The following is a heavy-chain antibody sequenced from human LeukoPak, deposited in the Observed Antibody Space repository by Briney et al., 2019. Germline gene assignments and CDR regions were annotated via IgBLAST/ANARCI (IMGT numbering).Heavy chain of an antibody. CDR1: GFAFSSYG. CDR3: ARTSSGYSSDVFDI. CDR2: IWYDGSNK. Sequence: QPGRSLRLSCAASGFAFSSYGMHWVRQAPGKGLEWVAVIWYDGSNKYYTDSVKGRITVSRDNAKKRLYLQMNSLRAEDTAVYYCARTSSGYSSDVFDIWGQGTLVAVSS. J-gene: IGHJ3*02. D-gene: IGHD3-22*01. V-gene: IGHV3-33*01.